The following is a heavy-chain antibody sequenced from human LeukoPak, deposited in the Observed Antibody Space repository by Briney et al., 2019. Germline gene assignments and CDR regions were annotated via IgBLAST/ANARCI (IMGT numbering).Heavy chain of an antibody. D-gene: IGHD6-19*01. CDR3: AKRITVAAGIYFDS. Sequence: GGSLRLSCVGSGFSFSSFAMTWVRQAPGKGLEWVSTIYGGGANTFYADTVKGRFTISRDDSKNMQFLQMDSLRPEDTAVYFCAKRITVAAGIYFDSWGQGTLVTVSS. CDR1: GFSFSSFA. J-gene: IGHJ4*02. CDR2: IYGGGANT. V-gene: IGHV3-23*01.